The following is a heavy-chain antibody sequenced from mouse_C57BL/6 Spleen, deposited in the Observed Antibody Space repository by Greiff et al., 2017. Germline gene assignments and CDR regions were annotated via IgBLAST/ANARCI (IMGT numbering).Heavy chain of an antibody. CDR2: IYPSSGNT. V-gene: IGHV1-81*01. J-gene: IGHJ2*01. CDR1: GYTFTSYG. CDR3: AREGDYDGTGDY. D-gene: IGHD2-4*01. Sequence: QVQLQQSGAELARPGASVKLSCKASGYTFTSYGISWVKQRTGQGLEWIGEIYPSSGNTYSNEKFKGKATLTADKSSSTAYMELRSLTSEDSAVYFCAREGDYDGTGDYWGQGTTLTVSS.